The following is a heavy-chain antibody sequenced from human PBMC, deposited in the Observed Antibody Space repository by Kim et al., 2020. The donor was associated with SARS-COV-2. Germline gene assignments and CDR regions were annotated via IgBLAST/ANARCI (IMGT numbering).Heavy chain of an antibody. D-gene: IGHD4-17*01. V-gene: IGHV4-34*01. Sequence: NPSLKSRVTISVDTSKNQFSLKLSSVTAADTAVYYCARGLEDYGSYYFDYWGQGTLVTVSS. J-gene: IGHJ4*02. CDR3: ARGLEDYGSYYFDY.